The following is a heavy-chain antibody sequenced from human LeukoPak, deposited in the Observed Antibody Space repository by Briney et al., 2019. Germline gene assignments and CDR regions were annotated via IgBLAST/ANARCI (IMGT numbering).Heavy chain of an antibody. Sequence: GASVKVSCKASGYTFTGYYMHWVRQAPGQGLEWMGWINPNSGGTNYAQKFQGRVTMTRDTSISTAYMELSRLRSDDTAVYYCASLYGSGSYYHVDALDIWGQGTMVTVSS. CDR2: INPNSGGT. V-gene: IGHV1-2*02. D-gene: IGHD3-10*01. CDR1: GYTFTGYY. CDR3: ASLYGSGSYYHVDALDI. J-gene: IGHJ3*02.